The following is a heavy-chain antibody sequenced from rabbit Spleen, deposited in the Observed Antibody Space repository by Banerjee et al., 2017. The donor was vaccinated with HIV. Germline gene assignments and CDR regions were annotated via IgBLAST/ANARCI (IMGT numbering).Heavy chain of an antibody. CDR3: ARDAGSIFSSNGMDL. V-gene: IGHV1S40*01. Sequence: QSLEESGGDLVKPGASLTLTCTASGFSFSSSDYMCWVRQAPGKGLEWIACLAGSSSGFTYSATWAKGRFTCSKTSSTTVTLQMTSLTVAATATYFCARDAGSIFSSNGMDLWGPGTLVTVS. CDR2: LAGSSSGFT. J-gene: IGHJ6*01. D-gene: IGHD4-2*01. CDR1: GFSFSSSDY.